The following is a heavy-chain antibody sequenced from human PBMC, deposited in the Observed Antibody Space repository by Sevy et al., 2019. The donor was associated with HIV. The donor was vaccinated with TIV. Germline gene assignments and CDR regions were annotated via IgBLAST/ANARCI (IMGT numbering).Heavy chain of an antibody. CDR3: ATAMPCGGDCYYFDS. CDR2: VIASVNMA. J-gene: IGHJ4*02. D-gene: IGHD2-21*02. Sequence: ASVKVSCKAYGGTFSTYIINWVRQAPGQGLEWMGGVIASVNMANSAQKFQGRVTITADGSTSTAYMELSSLTSEDTAIYYCATAMPCGGDCYYFDSWGQGTRVTVSS. CDR1: GGTFSTYI. V-gene: IGHV1-69*10.